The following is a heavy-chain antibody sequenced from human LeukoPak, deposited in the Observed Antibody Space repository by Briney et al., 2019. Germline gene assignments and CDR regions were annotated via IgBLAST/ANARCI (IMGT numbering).Heavy chain of an antibody. V-gene: IGHV3-7*04. J-gene: IGHJ5*02. CDR1: GFTLSSYS. CDR2: IKQDGSEK. Sequence: GGSLRLSCVASGFTLSSYSMNWVRQAPGKGLEWVASIKQDGSEKYYVDSVKGRFTISRDNAKNSLYLQMNSLRAEDTAVYYCARGHSSSPNWFDPWGQGTLVTVSS. CDR3: ARGHSSSPNWFDP. D-gene: IGHD6-13*01.